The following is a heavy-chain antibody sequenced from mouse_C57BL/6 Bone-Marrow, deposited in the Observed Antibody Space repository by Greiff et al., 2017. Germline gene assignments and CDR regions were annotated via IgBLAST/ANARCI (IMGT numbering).Heavy chain of an antibody. CDR2: IDPSDSYT. V-gene: IGHV1-69*01. D-gene: IGHD2-4*01. Sequence: QVQLQQPGAELVMPGASVKLSCKASGYTFTSYWMHWVKQRPGQGLEWIGEIDPSDSYTNYNQKFKGKSTLTVDKSSSTASMQLSSLTSEDSAVYYCSREGNYYDYDGLPFYFDYWGQGTTLTASS. CDR3: SREGNYYDYDGLPFYFDY. CDR1: GYTFTSYW. J-gene: IGHJ2*01.